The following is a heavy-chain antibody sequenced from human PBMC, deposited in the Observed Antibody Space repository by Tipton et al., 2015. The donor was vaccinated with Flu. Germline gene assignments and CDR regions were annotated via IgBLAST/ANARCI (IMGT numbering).Heavy chain of an antibody. J-gene: IGHJ4*02. CDR1: GYFISSGYY. CDR3: ATRTYGSGSVNY. Sequence: TLSLTCTVSGYFISSGYYWGWIRQPPGKGLESIGSIYHSGGTYYNPSLKSRVTISVDTSKNQFSLKLSSVTAADTAVYYCATRTYGSGSVNYWGQGTLVTVSP. CDR2: IYHSGGT. D-gene: IGHD3-10*01. V-gene: IGHV4-38-2*02.